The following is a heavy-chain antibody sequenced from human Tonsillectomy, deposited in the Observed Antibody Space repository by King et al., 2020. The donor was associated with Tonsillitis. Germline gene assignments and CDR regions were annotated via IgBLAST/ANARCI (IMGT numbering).Heavy chain of an antibody. CDR1: AGSLSGYY. CDR2: IDHSGST. CDR3: ARRITKIVVVFDS. J-gene: IGHJ4*02. V-gene: IGHV4-34*01. D-gene: IGHD3-22*01. Sequence: VQLQQWGAGVLKPSETLSLTCAVSAGSLSGYYWSWIRQSPGEGPEWIGEIDHSGSTTSNPSLKSRVTMSVDTSKNQFSLRLTSVTATDTAIYYCARRITKIVVVFDSWSQGALVTVSS.